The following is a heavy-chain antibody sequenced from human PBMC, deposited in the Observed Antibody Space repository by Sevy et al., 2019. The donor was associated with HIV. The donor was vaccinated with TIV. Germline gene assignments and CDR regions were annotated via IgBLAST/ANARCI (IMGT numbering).Heavy chain of an antibody. CDR1: GFTFSDYD. V-gene: IGHV3-13*01. CDR2: IGTAADT. J-gene: IGHJ4*02. CDR3: ARGAGYGRVDF. Sequence: GGSLRLSCAGSGFTFSDYDMHWVRQATGKGLEWVSAIGTAADTYYSGSVKGRFTISRENAKNSFYLQMNSLRAGDTAVYFCARGAGYGRVDFWGQGTLVTVSS. D-gene: IGHD5-18*01.